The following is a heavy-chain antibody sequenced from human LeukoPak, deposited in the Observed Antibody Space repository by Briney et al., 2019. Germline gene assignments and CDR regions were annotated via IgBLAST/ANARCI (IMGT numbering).Heavy chain of an antibody. D-gene: IGHD1-26*01. J-gene: IGHJ4*02. V-gene: IGHV3-30*02. Sequence: GGSLRLSCAASGFTFSSYGMHWVRQAPGKGLEWVAFIRYDGSNKYYADSVKGRFTISRDNSKNTLYLQMNSLRAEDTAVYYCAKDRGNIVDFDYWGQGTLVTVSS. CDR3: AKDRGNIVDFDY. CDR2: IRYDGSNK. CDR1: GFTFSSYG.